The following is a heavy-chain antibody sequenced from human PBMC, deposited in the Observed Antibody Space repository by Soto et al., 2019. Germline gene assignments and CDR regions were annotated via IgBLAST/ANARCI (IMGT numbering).Heavy chain of an antibody. CDR3: ARVEVLAYYMDV. J-gene: IGHJ6*03. V-gene: IGHV4-34*01. D-gene: IGHD2-15*01. CDR2: INHSGST. CDR1: GGSFSGYY. Sequence: SETLSLTCAVYGGSFSGYYWSWIRQPPGKGLEWIGEINHSGSTNYNPSLKSRVTISVDTSKNQFSLKLSSVTAADTAVYYCARVEVLAYYMDVWGKGTTVTVSS.